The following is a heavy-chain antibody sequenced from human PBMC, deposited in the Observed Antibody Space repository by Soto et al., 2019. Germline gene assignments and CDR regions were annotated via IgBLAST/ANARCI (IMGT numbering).Heavy chain of an antibody. V-gene: IGHV1-69*08. J-gene: IGHJ4*02. Sequence: QVQLVQSGAEVKKPGSSVKVSCKASGGTFSSYTISWVRQAPGQGLEWMGRIIPILGIANYAQKFQGRVTITADKSTSTAYMELSSLRSEDTAVYYCAREMGVASPFDYWGQGTLVTVSS. CDR1: GGTFSSYT. D-gene: IGHD3-3*01. CDR2: IIPILGIA. CDR3: AREMGVASPFDY.